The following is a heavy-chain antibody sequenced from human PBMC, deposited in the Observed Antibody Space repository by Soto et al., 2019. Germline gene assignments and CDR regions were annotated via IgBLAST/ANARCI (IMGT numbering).Heavy chain of an antibody. CDR1: GFTFDDYA. V-gene: IGHV3-9*01. CDR3: AKDIYTSGPEIAFDI. Sequence: GGSLRLSCAASGFTFDDYAMHWVRQAPGKGLEWVSGISWNSGSIGYADSVKGRFTISRDNAKNSLYLQMNSLRTEDTAFYYCAKDIYTSGPEIAFDIWGQGTMVTGSS. CDR2: ISWNSGSI. J-gene: IGHJ3*02. D-gene: IGHD3-10*01.